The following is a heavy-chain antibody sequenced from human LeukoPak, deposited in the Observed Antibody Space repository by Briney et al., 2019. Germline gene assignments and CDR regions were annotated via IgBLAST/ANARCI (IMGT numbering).Heavy chain of an antibody. D-gene: IGHD3-22*01. Sequence: QAGGSLRLSCAASGFTFDDYAMHWVRHAPGKGLEWVSLISGDGRSTYFADSVKGRFTISRDNSKNSLYLQMNSLRTEDTALYYCAKVYRYYDSSCQHWGQGTLVTVSS. J-gene: IGHJ1*01. V-gene: IGHV3-43*02. CDR2: ISGDGRST. CDR3: AKVYRYYDSSCQH. CDR1: GFTFDDYA.